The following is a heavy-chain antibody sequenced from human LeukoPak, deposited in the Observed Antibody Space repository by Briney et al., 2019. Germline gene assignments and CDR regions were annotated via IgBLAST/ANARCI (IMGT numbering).Heavy chain of an antibody. CDR3: ARGPSIVGAMRGALDI. V-gene: IGHV4-34*01. Sequence: SETLSLTCAVYGGSFSGYYWSWIRQPPGKGLEWIGEINHSGSTNYNPSLKSRVTISVDTSKNQFSLKLSSVTAADTAVYYCARGPSIVGAMRGALDIWGQGTMVTVSS. CDR2: INHSGST. D-gene: IGHD1-26*01. J-gene: IGHJ3*02. CDR1: GGSFSGYY.